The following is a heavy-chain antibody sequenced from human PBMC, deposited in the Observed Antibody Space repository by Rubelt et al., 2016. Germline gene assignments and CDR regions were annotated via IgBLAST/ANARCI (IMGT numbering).Heavy chain of an antibody. V-gene: IGHV3-9*01. D-gene: IGHD4-23*01. CDR2: ISWNSGSI. Sequence: EVQLVESGGGLVQPGRSLRLSCAASGFTFDDYAMHWVRQAPGKGLEWVSGISWNSGSIGYADSVKGRFTISRDNAKNSLYLQMNSLRAEDRALYYCAKGILRWAVGYGMDVWGQGTTVTVSS. CDR1: GFTFDDYA. CDR3: AKGILRWAVGYGMDV. J-gene: IGHJ6*02.